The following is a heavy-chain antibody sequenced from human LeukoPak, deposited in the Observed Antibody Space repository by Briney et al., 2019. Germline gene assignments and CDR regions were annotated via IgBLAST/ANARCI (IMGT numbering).Heavy chain of an antibody. CDR2: ISVDGSNE. CDR1: GFTFSSYG. V-gene: IGHV3-30*18. CDR3: AKVGYCSSTSCYSQVDY. Sequence: PGGSLRLSCAASGFTFSSYGMHWVRQAPGKGLEWGAVISVDGSNEYYADSVKGRFTISRDNSKNTLYLQMNSLRAEDTAVYYCAKVGYCSSTSCYSQVDYWGQGTLVTVSS. D-gene: IGHD2-2*01. J-gene: IGHJ4*02.